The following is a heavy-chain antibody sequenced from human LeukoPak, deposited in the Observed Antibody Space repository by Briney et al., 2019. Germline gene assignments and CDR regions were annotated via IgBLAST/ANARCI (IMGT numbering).Heavy chain of an antibody. Sequence: SGPALVKPTQTLTLTCTFSGFSVNTNGVGVGWIRQPPGKALEWLALMYWDDDKRYSPSLKSRLTITKDIAKNQVVLIMTNMDPGVTATYYCARPSNSMVRGVTGYFDLWGRGTLVTVSS. CDR1: GFSVNTNGVG. V-gene: IGHV2-5*02. CDR3: ARPSNSMVRGVTGYFDL. CDR2: MYWDDDK. D-gene: IGHD3-10*01. J-gene: IGHJ2*01.